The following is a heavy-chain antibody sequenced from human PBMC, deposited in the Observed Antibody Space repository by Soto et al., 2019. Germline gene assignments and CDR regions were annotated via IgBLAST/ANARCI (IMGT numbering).Heavy chain of an antibody. CDR2: ISAYNGNT. J-gene: IGHJ3*02. Sequence: ASVKVSCKASGYTFTSYGISWVRQAPGQGLEWMGWISAYNGNTNYAQKLQGRVTMTTDTSTSTAYMELRSLRSDDTAVYYCASTPYSSGWDDAFERWGQGTMVTVSS. D-gene: IGHD6-19*01. CDR1: GYTFTSYG. V-gene: IGHV1-18*01. CDR3: ASTPYSSGWDDAFER.